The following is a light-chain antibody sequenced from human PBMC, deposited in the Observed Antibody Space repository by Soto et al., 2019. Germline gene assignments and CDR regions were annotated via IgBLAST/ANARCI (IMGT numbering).Light chain of an antibody. CDR1: QSINRD. CDR3: QQYNSWPIT. J-gene: IGKJ5*01. Sequence: EIVMTQSPATLSLSPGESATLAVMASQSINRDLAWYVQKPGQAPRRVIYGASTWGTGVPPRFTGSGSGTEFTLTISGLQSEDFAVYYCQQYNSWPITFGQGTRLEIK. V-gene: IGKV3D-15*01. CDR2: GAS.